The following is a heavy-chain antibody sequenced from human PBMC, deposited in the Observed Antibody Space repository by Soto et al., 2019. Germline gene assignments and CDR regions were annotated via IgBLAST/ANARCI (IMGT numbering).Heavy chain of an antibody. CDR2: IVVGSGNT. Sequence: SVKVSCKASGFTFTSSAVQWVRQARGQRLEWLGWIVVGSGNTKYAQKFQERVTITRDMSTSTAYMELSSLRSEDTAVYYCAADLSTAGYYYGMDVWGQGTTVTVSS. CDR1: GFTFTSSA. CDR3: AADLSTAGYYYGMDV. J-gene: IGHJ6*02. V-gene: IGHV1-58*01. D-gene: IGHD2-21*02.